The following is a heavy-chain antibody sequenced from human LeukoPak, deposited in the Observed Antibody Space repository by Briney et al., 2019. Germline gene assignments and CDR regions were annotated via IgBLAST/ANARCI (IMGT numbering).Heavy chain of an antibody. CDR3: AKAEVGATTPLYYYGMDV. D-gene: IGHD1-26*01. CDR2: ISYDGSNK. CDR1: GFTFSSYG. V-gene: IGHV3-30*18. J-gene: IGHJ6*02. Sequence: GGSLRLSCAASGFTFSSYGMHWVRQAPGKGLEWVAVISYDGSNKYYADSVKGRFTISRDNSKNTLYLQMNRLRAEDTAVYYCAKAEVGATTPLYYYGMDVWGQGTTVTVSS.